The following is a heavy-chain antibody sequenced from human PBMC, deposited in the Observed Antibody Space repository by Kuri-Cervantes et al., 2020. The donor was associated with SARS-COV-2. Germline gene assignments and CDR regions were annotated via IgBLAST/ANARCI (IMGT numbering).Heavy chain of an antibody. CDR1: GGSISSGSYY. D-gene: IGHD6-6*01. CDR2: IYTSGST. V-gene: IGHV4-61*09. CDR3: ASFSSSAHFDY. Sequence: LRLSCTVSGGSISSGSYYWSWIRQPAGKGLEWIGYIYTSGSTNYNPSLKSRVTISVDTSKNQFSLKLSSVTAADTAVYYCASFSSSAHFDYWGQGTLVTVSS. J-gene: IGHJ4*02.